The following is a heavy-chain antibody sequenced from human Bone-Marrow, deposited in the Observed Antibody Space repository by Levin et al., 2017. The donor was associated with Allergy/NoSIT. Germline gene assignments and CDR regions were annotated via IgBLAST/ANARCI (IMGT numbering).Heavy chain of an antibody. CDR2: IKPDGRTT. CDR1: EFRFNNYW. D-gene: IGHD4-23*01. V-gene: IGHV3-74*01. Sequence: GGSLRLSCAASEFRFNNYWMNWVRQAPGKGLVWVSRIKPDGRTTTYADSVKGRFTISRDDAKNTLYLQMNSLRAEDTAVYYCARDGGTVAAHDWWFDLWGRGTLVTVSS. CDR3: ARDGGTVAAHDWWFDL. J-gene: IGHJ2*01.